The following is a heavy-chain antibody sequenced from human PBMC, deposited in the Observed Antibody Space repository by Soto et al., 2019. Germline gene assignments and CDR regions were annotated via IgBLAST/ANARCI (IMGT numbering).Heavy chain of an antibody. J-gene: IGHJ4*02. CDR2: ISYDGSNK. CDR1: GFTFSSYG. D-gene: IGHD3-10*01. Sequence: GGSLRLSCAASGFTFSSYGMHWVRQAPGKGLEWVAVISYDGSNKYYADSVKGRFTISRDNSKNTLYLQMNSLRAEDTAVYYCANVFWFGESYFAPFDYWGQGTLVTVS. CDR3: ANVFWFGESYFAPFDY. V-gene: IGHV3-30*18.